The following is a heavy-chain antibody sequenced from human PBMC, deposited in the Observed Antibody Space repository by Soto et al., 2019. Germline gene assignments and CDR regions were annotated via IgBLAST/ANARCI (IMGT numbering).Heavy chain of an antibody. CDR2: ISAYNGNT. CDR1: GYTFTSYG. D-gene: IGHD3-10*01. V-gene: IGHV1-18*01. J-gene: IGHJ6*02. Sequence: QVQLVQSGAEVKKPGASVKVSCKASGYTFTSYGISWVRQAPGQGLEWMGWISAYNGNTNYAQKLQGRVTMTTDTSTSTAYMELRSLRSEDTAVYYCARDLDDRWGGARYYYGMDVWGQGTTVTVSS. CDR3: ARDLDDRWGGARYYYGMDV.